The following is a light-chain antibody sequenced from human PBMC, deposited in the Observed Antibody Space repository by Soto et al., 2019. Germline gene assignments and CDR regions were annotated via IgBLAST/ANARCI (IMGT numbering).Light chain of an antibody. J-gene: IGKJ1*01. V-gene: IGKV2-28*01. CDR2: LGS. CDR3: MQTLQTPPT. CDR1: QNLLHGNGYNY. Sequence: DIVMTQSPLSLPVTPGEPASISCRSSQNLLHGNGYNYLDWYLQKPGQSPQLLIYLGSNRASGVPDRFSGSGSGTDFTLKISRVEAEDVGVYYCMQTLQTPPTFGQGTKVEIQ.